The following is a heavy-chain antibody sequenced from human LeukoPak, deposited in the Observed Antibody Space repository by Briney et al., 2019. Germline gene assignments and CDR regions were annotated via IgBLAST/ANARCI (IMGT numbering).Heavy chain of an antibody. V-gene: IGHV4-34*01. CDR2: INHSGST. Sequence: PSETLSLTCAVYGGSFSGYYWSWIRQPPGKGLEWIGEINHSGSTNYNPSLKSRVTISVDTSRNQFSLKLSSVTAADTAVYYCASRFYDSSGHYPPDYWGQGTLVTVSS. D-gene: IGHD3-22*01. CDR1: GGSFSGYY. J-gene: IGHJ4*02. CDR3: ASRFYDSSGHYPPDY.